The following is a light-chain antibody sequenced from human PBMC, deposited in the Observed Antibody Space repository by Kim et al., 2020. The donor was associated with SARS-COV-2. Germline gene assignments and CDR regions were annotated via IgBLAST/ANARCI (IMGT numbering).Light chain of an antibody. J-gene: IGLJ7*01. CDR1: SGSIDDNY. V-gene: IGLV6-57*04. CDR2: EDA. CDR3: QSYNRSNFF. Sequence: NFMLTQPLSVSESPGKTVTISCSRSSGSIDDNYVEWYQQRPGGVPTAVIYEDAQGPSGVSDRLSGSIDNSSNAASLTISGLKTEDEADYYCQSYNRSNFFFGGKSQLSIL.